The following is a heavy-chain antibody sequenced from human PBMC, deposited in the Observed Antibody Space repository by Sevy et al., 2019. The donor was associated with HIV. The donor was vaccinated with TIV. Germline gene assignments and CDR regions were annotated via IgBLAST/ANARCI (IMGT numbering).Heavy chain of an antibody. D-gene: IGHD3-10*01. CDR1: GYSFISYY. CDR2: INPSGGTT. Sequence: ASVKVSCKASGYSFISYYMHWVRQAPGQGLEWMGIINPSGGTTSYAQNFQGRVTMTWDTSTSTVYMELNSLSSQDTALYFCARDRDYYSSGSDYEGNAFDIWGQGTMVTVSS. J-gene: IGHJ3*02. CDR3: ARDRDYYSSGSDYEGNAFDI. V-gene: IGHV1-46*01.